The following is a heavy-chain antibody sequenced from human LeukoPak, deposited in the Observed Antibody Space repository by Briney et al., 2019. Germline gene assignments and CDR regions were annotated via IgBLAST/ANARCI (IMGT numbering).Heavy chain of an antibody. CDR2: IYYSGST. Sequence: SETLSLTCTVSGGSISSYYWSWIRQPPGKGLEWIGYIYYSGSTNYNPSLKSRVTISVDTSKNQFSLKLSSVTAADTAVYYCARVTDRNYGSGSLYPSDYYYYGMDVWGQGTTVTVSS. J-gene: IGHJ6*02. CDR3: ARVTDRNYGSGSLYPSDYYYYGMDV. V-gene: IGHV4-59*01. CDR1: GGSISSYY. D-gene: IGHD3-10*01.